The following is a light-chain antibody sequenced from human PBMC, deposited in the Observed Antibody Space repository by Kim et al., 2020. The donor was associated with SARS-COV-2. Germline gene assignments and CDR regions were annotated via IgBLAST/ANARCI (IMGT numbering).Light chain of an antibody. J-gene: IGKJ1*01. Sequence: DIQMTQSPSSLSASVGDRVTITCRASQDISNYLGWYQQKPGKAPKLLIYAASTLQSGVPSRFSGTGSGTDFTLTIRSLQPEDVATYYCQKYYSDPSFGQGTKVDIK. CDR3: QKYYSDPS. V-gene: IGKV1-27*01. CDR1: QDISNY. CDR2: AAS.